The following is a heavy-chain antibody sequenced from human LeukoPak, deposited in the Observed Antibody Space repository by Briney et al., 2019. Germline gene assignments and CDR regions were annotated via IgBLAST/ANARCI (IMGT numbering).Heavy chain of an antibody. CDR1: GLTFSSYA. D-gene: IGHD2-2*02. Sequence: GGSLRLSCAASGLTFSSYAMHWVRQAPGKGLEWVAVISYDGSNKYYADSVKGRFTISRDNSKNTLYLQMNSLRAEDTAVYYCVRDRKDIVVVPAAIQGYYFDYWGQGTLVTVSS. J-gene: IGHJ4*02. V-gene: IGHV3-30-3*01. CDR3: VRDRKDIVVVPAAIQGYYFDY. CDR2: ISYDGSNK.